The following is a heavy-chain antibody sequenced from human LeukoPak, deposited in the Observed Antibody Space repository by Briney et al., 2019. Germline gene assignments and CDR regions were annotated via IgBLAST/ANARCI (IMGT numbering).Heavy chain of an antibody. V-gene: IGHV4-59*01. CDR2: IYYSGGT. CDR1: GGSISSYY. J-gene: IGHJ4*02. D-gene: IGHD3-22*01. CDR3: ARDHYYDSSGYFYFDY. Sequence: SETLSLTCTVSGGSISSYYWSWSRQPPGKGLEWIGYIYYSGGTNYNPSLKSRVTISVDTSKNQFSLKLSSVTAADTAVYYCARDHYYDSSGYFYFDYWGQGTLVTVSS.